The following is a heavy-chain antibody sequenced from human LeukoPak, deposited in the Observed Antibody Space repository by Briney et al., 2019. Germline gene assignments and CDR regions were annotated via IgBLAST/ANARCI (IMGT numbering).Heavy chain of an antibody. CDR1: GFTFSSYA. V-gene: IGHV3-30*09. D-gene: IGHD3-22*01. Sequence: QPGRSLRLSCAASGFTFSSYAMHWVRQAPGKGLEWVAVISYDGSNKYYADSVKGRFAISRDNFENSLYLQMNSLRAEDTAVYYCAKFKRETGGYHCTHWGQGTLVTVSS. CDR2: ISYDGSNK. J-gene: IGHJ4*02. CDR3: AKFKRETGGYHCTH.